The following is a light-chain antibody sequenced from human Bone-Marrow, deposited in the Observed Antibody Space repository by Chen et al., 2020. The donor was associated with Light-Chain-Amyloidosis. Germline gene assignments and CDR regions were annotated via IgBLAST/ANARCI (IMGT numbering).Light chain of an antibody. J-gene: IGKJ2*01. V-gene: IGKV3-20*01. CDR3: QHCGNSLPYT. CDR1: QTITNTY. CDR2: GAS. Sequence: EIVLTQSPGTLSLSPGERATLSCRASQTITNTYLAWYQQKPGQAPRLLFYGASRRATGVPDRFSDSGSGTDFTLTISRLEPEDFAVYYCQHCGNSLPYTFGQGTKVEIK.